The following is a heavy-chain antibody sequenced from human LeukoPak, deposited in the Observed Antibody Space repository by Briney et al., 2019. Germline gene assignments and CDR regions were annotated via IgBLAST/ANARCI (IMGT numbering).Heavy chain of an antibody. J-gene: IGHJ4*02. Sequence: PSETLSLTCTVSGGSISSSSYYWGWIRQPPGKGLEWIGSIYYSGSTYYNPSLKSRVTISVDTSKNQFSLKLSSVTAADTAVYYCATLESGYYSPIDYWGQGTLVTVSS. V-gene: IGHV4-39*07. D-gene: IGHD3-22*01. CDR3: ATLESGYYSPIDY. CDR2: IYYSGST. CDR1: GGSISSSSYY.